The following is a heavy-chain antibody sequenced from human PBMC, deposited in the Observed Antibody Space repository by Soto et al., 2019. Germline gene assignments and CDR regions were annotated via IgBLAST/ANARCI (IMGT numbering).Heavy chain of an antibody. J-gene: IGHJ4*02. V-gene: IGHV4-59*01. CDR3: ARQMTTLTTFDY. CDR1: GGSISSYY. D-gene: IGHD4-17*01. CDR2: IYYSGST. Sequence: LSLTCAVSGGSISSYYWSWIRQPPGKGLEWIGYIYYSGSTNYNPSLRSRVTISVDTSKNQFSLKVSSVTAADTAVYYCARQMTTLTTFDYWGQGTLVTVSS.